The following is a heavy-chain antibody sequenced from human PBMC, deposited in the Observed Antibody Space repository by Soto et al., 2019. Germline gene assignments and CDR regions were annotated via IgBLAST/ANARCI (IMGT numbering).Heavy chain of an antibody. J-gene: IGHJ4*02. D-gene: IGHD2-15*01. V-gene: IGHV4-39*01. CDR2: LYYTGSN. CDR3: SRVRYCSGGSCYSNN. Sequence: PSETLSLTCTVSGGSINSNKYYWGWVRQPPGRGLEWIAGLYYTGSNFYNPSLKNRVSISVDTSKNQFSLKLSSVTAADTAVYYCSRVRYCSGGSCYSNNWGQGTLVTVSS. CDR1: GGSINSNKYY.